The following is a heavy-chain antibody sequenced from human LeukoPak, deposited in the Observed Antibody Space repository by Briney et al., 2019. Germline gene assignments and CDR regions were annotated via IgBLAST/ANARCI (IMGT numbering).Heavy chain of an antibody. J-gene: IGHJ6*02. Sequence: SVKVSCKASGGTFSSYAISWVRQAPGQGLEWMGRIIPILGIANYAQKFQGRVTITADKSTSTAYMELSSLRSEDTAVYCCARVSGYSYGFYYYYGMDVWGQGTTVTVSS. V-gene: IGHV1-69*04. CDR2: IIPILGIA. D-gene: IGHD5-18*01. CDR3: ARVSGYSYGFYYYYGMDV. CDR1: GGTFSSYA.